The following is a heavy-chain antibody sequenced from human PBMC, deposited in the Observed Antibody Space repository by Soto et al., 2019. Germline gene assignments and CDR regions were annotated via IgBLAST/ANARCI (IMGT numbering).Heavy chain of an antibody. CDR3: ARDSGPHPVVPAAIGFGYYYYGMDV. V-gene: IGHV3-30-3*01. D-gene: IGHD2-2*02. CDR1: GFTFSSYA. CDR2: ISYDGSNK. Sequence: QVQLVESGGGVVQPGRSLRLSCAASGFTFSSYAMHWVRQAPGKGLEWVAVISYDGSNKYYADSVKGRFTISRDNSKNTLYLQMNSLRAEDMAVYYCARDSGPHPVVPAAIGFGYYYYGMDVWGQGTTVTVSS. J-gene: IGHJ6*02.